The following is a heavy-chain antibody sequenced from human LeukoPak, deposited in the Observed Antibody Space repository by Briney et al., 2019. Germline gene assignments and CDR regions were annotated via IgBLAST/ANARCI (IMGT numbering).Heavy chain of an antibody. D-gene: IGHD3-16*02. J-gene: IGHJ5*02. CDR1: GFTFNSYW. Sequence: PGGSLRLSCAASGFTFNSYWMHWVRQVPGKGLVWVSRIDSDGSSTSYADSVKGRFTVSGDNAKNTVSLQMNSLRAEDTAVYYCVRDRIGFDPWGQGTLVTVSS. CDR2: IDSDGSST. CDR3: VRDRIGFDP. V-gene: IGHV3-74*01.